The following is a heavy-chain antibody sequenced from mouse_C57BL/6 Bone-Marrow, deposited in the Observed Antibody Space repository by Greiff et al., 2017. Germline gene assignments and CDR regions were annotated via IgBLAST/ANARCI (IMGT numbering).Heavy chain of an antibody. D-gene: IGHD1-1*01. CDR2: ILPGSGST. V-gene: IGHV1-9*01. Sequence: QVQLKESGAELMKPGASVKLSCKATGYTFTGYWIEWVKQRPGPGLEWIGEILPGSGSTNYNEKFKGQATFTAATSSNTAYMQLSSLTTEDSAIYYCARSITTVVDRDWFAYWGQGTLVTVSA. J-gene: IGHJ3*01. CDR3: ARSITTVVDRDWFAY. CDR1: GYTFTGYW.